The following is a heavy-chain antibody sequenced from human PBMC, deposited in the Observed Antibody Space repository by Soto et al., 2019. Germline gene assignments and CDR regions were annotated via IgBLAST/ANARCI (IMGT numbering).Heavy chain of an antibody. CDR2: IWYDGSNK. J-gene: IGHJ4*02. Sequence: QVQLVESGGGVVQPGRSLRLSCAASGFTFSSYGMHWVRQAPGKGLEWVAVIWYDGSNKYYADSVKGRFTTSRDNSKKTLDLQMNSLRAEDTAVYYCARDCAGYSSGWYQRGGFDYWGQGTLVTVSS. D-gene: IGHD6-19*01. CDR3: ARDCAGYSSGWYQRGGFDY. CDR1: GFTFSSYG. V-gene: IGHV3-33*01.